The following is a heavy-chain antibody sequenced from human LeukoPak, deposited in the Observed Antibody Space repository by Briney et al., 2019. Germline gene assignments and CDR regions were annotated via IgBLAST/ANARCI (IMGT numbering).Heavy chain of an antibody. Sequence: SETLSLTCAVYGGTFSGYYWSWIRQPPGKGLEWIGEINHSGSTNYNPSLKSRVTISVDKSKNQFSLKLSSVTAADTAVYYCARTVCTNGVCYHFDYWGQGTLVTVSS. V-gene: IGHV4-34*01. CDR2: INHSGST. D-gene: IGHD2-8*01. CDR3: ARTVCTNGVCYHFDY. CDR1: GGTFSGYY. J-gene: IGHJ4*02.